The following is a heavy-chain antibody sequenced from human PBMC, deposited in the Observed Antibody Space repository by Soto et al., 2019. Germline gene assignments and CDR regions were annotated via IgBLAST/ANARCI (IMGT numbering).Heavy chain of an antibody. J-gene: IGHJ5*02. CDR1: GYTFTSYN. Sequence: ASVKVSCKTSGYTFTSYNVHWVRQAPGQGLEWLGVIKPSTGQTRDAQKVQGRITMTRDTSASTVYRELTRLRSEDTAVYYCATGATVDLWGQGTLVTVSS. D-gene: IGHD1-26*01. CDR3: ATGATVDL. V-gene: IGHV1-46*01. CDR2: IKPSTGQT.